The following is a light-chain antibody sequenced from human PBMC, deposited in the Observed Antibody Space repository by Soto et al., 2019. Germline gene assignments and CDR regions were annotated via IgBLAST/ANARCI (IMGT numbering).Light chain of an antibody. CDR1: QNVNSN. V-gene: IGKV3-15*01. CDR3: QQYNNWGT. CDR2: GAS. Sequence: EIVMTQSPATLSVSPGERATLSCRASQNVNSNLAWYQQKPGQAPRLLIYGASTRATGIPARFSGSGSGIEFTLTISILQSEDFAVYYCQQYNNWGTFGQGTKVEIK. J-gene: IGKJ1*01.